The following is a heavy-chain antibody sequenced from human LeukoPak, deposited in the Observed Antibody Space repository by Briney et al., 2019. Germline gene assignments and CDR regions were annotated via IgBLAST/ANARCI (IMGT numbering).Heavy chain of an antibody. D-gene: IGHD2-8*01. CDR1: GFTFTSSA. V-gene: IGHV1-58*01. Sequence: GASVKVSCKASGFTFTSSAVQWVRQARGQRLEWIGWIVVGSGNTNYAQKFQERVTITRDMSTSTAYMELSSLRSEDTAVYYCAVAGSSGYCTNGICYTPFDYWGQGTLVTVSS. J-gene: IGHJ4*02. CDR2: IVVGSGNT. CDR3: AVAGSSGYCTNGICYTPFDY.